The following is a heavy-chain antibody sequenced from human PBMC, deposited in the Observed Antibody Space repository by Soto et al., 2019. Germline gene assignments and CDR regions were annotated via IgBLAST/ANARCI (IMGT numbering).Heavy chain of an antibody. CDR2: ISYSGST. CDR3: TRGDY. CDR1: GDSMTTVVYY. J-gene: IGHJ4*02. Sequence: QVQLQESGPGLVKPSQPLSLTCTVSGDSMTTVVYYWTWIRQHPGQGLEWIGFISYSGSTYYSSSLKGRVAISADTANNQFSLKLNSVTAADTAVYYCTRGDYWGQGTLVTVSS. V-gene: IGHV4-31*03.